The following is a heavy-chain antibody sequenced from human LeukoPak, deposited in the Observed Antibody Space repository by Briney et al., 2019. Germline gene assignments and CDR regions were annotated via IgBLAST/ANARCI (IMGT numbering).Heavy chain of an antibody. V-gene: IGHV3-11*01. CDR2: ISSSGSTI. Sequence: GGSLRLSCAASGFTFSDYYMSWIRQAPGKGLEWVSYISSSGSTIYYADSVEGRFTVSRDNAKNSLYLQMNSLRAEDTAVYYCARDRVWGSSWYYFDYWGQGTLVTVSS. CDR3: ARDRVWGSSWYYFDY. J-gene: IGHJ4*02. CDR1: GFTFSDYY. D-gene: IGHD6-13*01.